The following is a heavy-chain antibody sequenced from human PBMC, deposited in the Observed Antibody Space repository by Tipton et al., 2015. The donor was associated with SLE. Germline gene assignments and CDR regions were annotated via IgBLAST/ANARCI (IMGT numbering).Heavy chain of an antibody. D-gene: IGHD6-13*01. J-gene: IGHJ4*02. V-gene: IGHV4-59*01. CDR1: GGSISSYY. CDR2: IYYSGST. Sequence: TLSLTCTVSGGSISSYYWSWIRQPPGKGLEWIGYIYYSGSTNYNPSLKSRVTISVDTSKNQFPLKLSSVTAADTAVYYCARDGGGIAAAGFDYWGQGTLVTVSS. CDR3: ARDGGGIAAAGFDY.